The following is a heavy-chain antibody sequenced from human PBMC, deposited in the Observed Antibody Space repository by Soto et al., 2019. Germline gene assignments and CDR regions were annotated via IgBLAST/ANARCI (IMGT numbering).Heavy chain of an antibody. V-gene: IGHV1-3*01. Sequence: AASVKVSCKASGYTFTSYSMHWVRQAPGQRLEWMGWINAGNGNTKYSQKFQGRVTITRDTSASTAYIELSSLRSEDTAVYYCARGLNVYYFDYWGQGTTVTVSS. J-gene: IGHJ4*03. CDR2: INAGNGNT. CDR1: GYTFTSYS. D-gene: IGHD3-16*01. CDR3: ARGLNVYYFDY.